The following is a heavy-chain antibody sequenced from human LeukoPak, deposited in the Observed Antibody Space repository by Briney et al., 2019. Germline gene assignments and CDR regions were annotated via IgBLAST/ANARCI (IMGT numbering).Heavy chain of an antibody. CDR1: GYTFTGYY. D-gene: IGHD1-26*01. J-gene: IGHJ4*02. CDR3: AREKMVGAPKLLDY. CDR2: INPNSGGT. Sequence: ASVKVSCKASGYTFTGYYLHWVRQAPGQGLEWMGWINPNSGGTNYAQKFQGRVTMTRETSISTVHMELSRLRSDVTAVYFCAREKMVGAPKLLDYWGQGTLVTVSS. V-gene: IGHV1-2*02.